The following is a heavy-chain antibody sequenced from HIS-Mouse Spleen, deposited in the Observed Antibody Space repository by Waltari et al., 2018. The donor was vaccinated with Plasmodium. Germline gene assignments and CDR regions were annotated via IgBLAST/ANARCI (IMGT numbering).Heavy chain of an antibody. J-gene: IGHJ5*02. CDR3: ARERMWGNWFDP. Sequence: QVQLQKTGTGLVQPSQTLSLTCPISGDSVSSNRAAWNGIRQSPSRGLEWLGRTYYRSKWYNDYAVSVKSRITINPDTSKNQFALQLNSVTPEDTAVYYCARERMWGNWFDPWGQGTLVTVSS. D-gene: IGHD3-16*01. CDR1: GDSVSSNRAA. V-gene: IGHV6-1*01. CDR2: TYYRSKWYN.